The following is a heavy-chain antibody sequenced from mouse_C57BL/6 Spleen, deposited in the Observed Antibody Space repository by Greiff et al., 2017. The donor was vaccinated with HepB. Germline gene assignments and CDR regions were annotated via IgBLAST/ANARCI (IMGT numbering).Heavy chain of an antibody. V-gene: IGHV1-26*01. CDR2: INPNNGGT. CDR1: GYTFTDYY. J-gene: IGHJ1*03. Sequence: VQLQQSGPELVKPGASVKISCKASGYTFTDYYMNWVKQSHGKSLEWIGDINPNNGGTSYNQKFKGKATLTVDKSSSTAYMELRNLTSEDSAVYYCARKLLRYFDVWGTGTTVTVSS. D-gene: IGHD1-1*01. CDR3: ARKLLRYFDV.